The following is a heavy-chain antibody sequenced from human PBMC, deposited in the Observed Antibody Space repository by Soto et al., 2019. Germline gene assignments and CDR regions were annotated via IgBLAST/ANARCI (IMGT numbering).Heavy chain of an antibody. Sequence: GGSLRLSCVASGFTFRSYGMHWVRQAPDKGLEWVAVISYDGSNENYADSVKGRFTISRDNSKNTLYLQMDSLRAEDTAVHSCAKDHLKMPYYYGMDVWGQGTTVTVSS. J-gene: IGHJ6*02. V-gene: IGHV3-30*18. CDR2: ISYDGSNE. CDR1: GFTFRSYG. D-gene: IGHD2-2*01. CDR3: AKDHLKMPYYYGMDV.